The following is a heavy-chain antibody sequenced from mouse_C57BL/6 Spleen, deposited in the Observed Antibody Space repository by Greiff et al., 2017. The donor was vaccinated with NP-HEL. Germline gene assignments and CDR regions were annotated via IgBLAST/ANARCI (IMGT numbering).Heavy chain of an antibody. CDR2: INPNNGGT. Sequence: SGPELVKPGASVKIPCKASGYTFTDYNMDWVKQSHGKSLEWIGDINPNNGGTIYNQKFKGKATLTVDKSSSTAYMELRSLTSEDTAVYYCARDYYYGSSYWYFDVWGTGTTVTVSS. J-gene: IGHJ1*03. V-gene: IGHV1-18*01. CDR1: GYTFTDYN. D-gene: IGHD1-1*01. CDR3: ARDYYYGSSYWYFDV.